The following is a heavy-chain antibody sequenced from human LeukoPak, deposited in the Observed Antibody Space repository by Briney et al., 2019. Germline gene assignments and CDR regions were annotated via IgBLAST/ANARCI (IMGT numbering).Heavy chain of an antibody. Sequence: ASVKVSCKASGYTFTGYYMHWVRQAPGQGLEWMGWINPNSGGTNYAQKFQGRVTMTRDTSISTAYMELSRLRSDDTAVYYCARVSRITGTDRRFDPWGQGTLVTVSS. J-gene: IGHJ5*02. V-gene: IGHV1-2*02. CDR1: GYTFTGYY. CDR2: INPNSGGT. CDR3: ARVSRITGTDRRFDP. D-gene: IGHD1-20*01.